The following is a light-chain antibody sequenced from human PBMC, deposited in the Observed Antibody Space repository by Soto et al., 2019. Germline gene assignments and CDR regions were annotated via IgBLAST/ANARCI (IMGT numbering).Light chain of an antibody. Sequence: DIVMTQSPDSLAVSLGERATINCKSSQSVLYSSNNKNYLAWYQQKPGQPPKLLIYWASTRESGVPDRFSGSGSATDFTLTVSSLQAEDVAVYYCQQYFATPFTFGPGTKVDI. CDR3: QQYFATPFT. CDR1: QSVLYSSNNKNY. J-gene: IGKJ3*01. CDR2: WAS. V-gene: IGKV4-1*01.